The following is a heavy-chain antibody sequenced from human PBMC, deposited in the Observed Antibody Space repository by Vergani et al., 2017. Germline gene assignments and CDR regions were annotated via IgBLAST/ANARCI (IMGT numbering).Heavy chain of an antibody. Sequence: QVQLVESGGGVVQPGRSLRLSCVASGFAFRTYGMHWVRPAPAKGLDWVAIIWYDGSNTYDADSVKGRFTVSRDNSRNTLFLQMNSRRVEDTAVYYCARDIDWIYYYYYMDVWGKGTTVTVSS. J-gene: IGHJ6*03. CDR3: ARDIDWIYYYYYMDV. CDR1: GFAFRTYG. CDR2: IWYDGSNT. V-gene: IGHV3-33*01. D-gene: IGHD3-9*01.